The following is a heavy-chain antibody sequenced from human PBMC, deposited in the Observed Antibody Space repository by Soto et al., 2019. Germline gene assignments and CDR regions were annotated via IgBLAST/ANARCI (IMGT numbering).Heavy chain of an antibody. Sequence: GGSLRLSCAASQFSFSSYWMHWVRQVPGKGPAWVSRINHDGSKTEYADSVKGRFTISRDNTNNTLYLQMNSLRVEDTAMYYCVREPWGFSGTWYDYWGQGTLVTVS. V-gene: IGHV3-74*01. CDR2: INHDGSKT. D-gene: IGHD6-13*01. CDR3: VREPWGFSGTWYDY. J-gene: IGHJ4*02. CDR1: QFSFSSYW.